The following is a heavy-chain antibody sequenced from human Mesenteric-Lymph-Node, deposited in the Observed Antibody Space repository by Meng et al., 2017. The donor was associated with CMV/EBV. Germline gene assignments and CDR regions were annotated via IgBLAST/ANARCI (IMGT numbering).Heavy chain of an antibody. CDR3: ARGQTSYCSDGSCYSNYYGMDV. J-gene: IGHJ6*02. V-gene: IGHV1-46*01. Sequence: ASVKVSCKASGYTFTSYYMHWVRQAPGQGLEWMGIINPSGGSTSYAQKFQGRVTITRDTSTSTVYMELSSLRSEDTAVYYCARGQTSYCSDGSCYSNYYGMDVWGQGTTVTVSS. CDR2: INPSGGST. D-gene: IGHD2-15*01. CDR1: GYTFTSYY.